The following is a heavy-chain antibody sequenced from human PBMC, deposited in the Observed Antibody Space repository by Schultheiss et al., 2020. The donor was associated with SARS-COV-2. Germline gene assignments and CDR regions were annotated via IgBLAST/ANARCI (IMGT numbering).Heavy chain of an antibody. Sequence: GGSLRLSCAASGFTFSNAWMSWVRQAPGKGLEWVGRIKSKTDGGTTDYAAPVKGRFTISRDNSKNTLYLQMNSLRAEDTAVYYCASARHTAMVYFDYWGQGTLVTVSS. CDR1: GFTFSNAW. J-gene: IGHJ4*02. CDR3: ASARHTAMVYFDY. D-gene: IGHD5-18*01. V-gene: IGHV3-15*01. CDR2: IKSKTDGGTT.